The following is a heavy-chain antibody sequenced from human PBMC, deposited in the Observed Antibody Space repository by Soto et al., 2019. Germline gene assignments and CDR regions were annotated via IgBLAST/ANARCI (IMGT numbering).Heavy chain of an antibody. Sequence: GGSLRLSCAASGFTFSSYAMHWVRQAPGKGLEWVAVISYDGSNKYYADSVKGRFTISRDNSKNTLYLQMNSLRAEDTAVYYCAGKKLELPYYFDYWGQGTLVTVSS. CDR1: GFTFSSYA. D-gene: IGHD1-7*01. V-gene: IGHV3-30-3*01. CDR3: AGKKLELPYYFDY. CDR2: ISYDGSNK. J-gene: IGHJ4*02.